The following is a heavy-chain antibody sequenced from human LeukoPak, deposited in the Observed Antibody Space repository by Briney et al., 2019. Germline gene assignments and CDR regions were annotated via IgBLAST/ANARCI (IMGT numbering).Heavy chain of an antibody. J-gene: IGHJ6*02. D-gene: IGHD2-2*01. CDR1: GFTFSGYA. CDR3: ARNLYCSSTSCYIYYYYGMDV. V-gene: IGHV3-30-3*01. Sequence: GRSLRLSCAASGFTFSGYAMHWVRQAPGKGLEWVAVISYDGSNKYYADSVKGRFTISRDNSKNTLYLQMNSLRAEDTAVYYCARNLYCSSTSCYIYYYYGMDVWGQGTTVTVSS. CDR2: ISYDGSNK.